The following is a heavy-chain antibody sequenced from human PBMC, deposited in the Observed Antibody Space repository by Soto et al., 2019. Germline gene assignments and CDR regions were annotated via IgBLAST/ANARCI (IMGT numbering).Heavy chain of an antibody. CDR3: ARDKDILTGYYYGPDAFDI. V-gene: IGHV3-33*01. D-gene: IGHD3-9*01. J-gene: IGHJ3*02. Sequence: QVQLVESGGGVVQPGRSLRLSCAASGFTFSSYGMHWVCQAPGKGLEWVAVIWYDGSNKYYADSVKGRFTISRDNSKNALYLQMNSLRAEDTAVYYCARDKDILTGYYYGPDAFDIWGQGTMVTVSS. CDR1: GFTFSSYG. CDR2: IWYDGSNK.